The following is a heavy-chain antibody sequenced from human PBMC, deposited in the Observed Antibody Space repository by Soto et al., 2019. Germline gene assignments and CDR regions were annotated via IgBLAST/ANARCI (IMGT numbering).Heavy chain of an antibody. V-gene: IGHV1-18*01. Sequence: ASVKVSFKASAYTFIRFGIMWVRQAPGQGLEWMGWINPYNGNTDCAQNLQGRLTMTTDTSTSTAYMEVRGLRSDDTAVYYCARSGNSDYWGQGTLVTVSS. J-gene: IGHJ4*02. D-gene: IGHD3-22*01. CDR3: ARSGNSDY. CDR2: INPYNGNT. CDR1: AYTFIRFG.